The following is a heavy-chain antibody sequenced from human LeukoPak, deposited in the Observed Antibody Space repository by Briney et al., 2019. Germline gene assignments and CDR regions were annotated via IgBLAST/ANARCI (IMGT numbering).Heavy chain of an antibody. Sequence: SVKVSCKASGGTFSSYAISWVRQAPGQGLEWMGGIIPIFGTANYAQKFQGRVTITADGSTSTAYMELSSLRSEDTAVYYCARESCSSTSCYAEDYYYYGMGVWGKGTTVTVSS. CDR3: ARESCSSTSCYAEDYYYYGMGV. CDR1: GGTFSSYA. D-gene: IGHD2-2*01. CDR2: IIPIFGTA. V-gene: IGHV1-69*01. J-gene: IGHJ6*04.